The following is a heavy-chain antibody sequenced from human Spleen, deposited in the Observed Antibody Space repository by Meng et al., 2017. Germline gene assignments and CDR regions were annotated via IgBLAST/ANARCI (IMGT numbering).Heavy chain of an antibody. Sequence: GESLKISCAASGFTFSNYAMNWARQAPGKGLEWVSAISGSGLSKYYADSVKGRFTISRDNSENTLYLQMNSLRAEDTAVYYCAKTIPGIAVAGNFDYWGQGTLVTVSS. CDR3: AKTIPGIAVAGNFDY. CDR1: GFTFSNYA. D-gene: IGHD6-19*01. V-gene: IGHV3-23*01. CDR2: ISGSGLSK. J-gene: IGHJ4*02.